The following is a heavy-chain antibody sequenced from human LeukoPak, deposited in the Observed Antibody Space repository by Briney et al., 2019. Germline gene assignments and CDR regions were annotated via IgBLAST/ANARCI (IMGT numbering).Heavy chain of an antibody. Sequence: AGGSLRLSCAASGFTFSSYAMSWVRQAPGKGLEWVSAISGSGGSTYYADSVKGRFTISRDISKNTLYLQMNSLRAEDTAVYYCAKTKMTTVTKGGFDYWGQGTLVTVSS. J-gene: IGHJ4*02. CDR1: GFTFSSYA. CDR2: ISGSGGST. V-gene: IGHV3-23*01. CDR3: AKTKMTTVTKGGFDY. D-gene: IGHD4-17*01.